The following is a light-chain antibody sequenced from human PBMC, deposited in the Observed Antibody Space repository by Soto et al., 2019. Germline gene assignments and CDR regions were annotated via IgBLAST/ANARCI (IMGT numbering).Light chain of an antibody. CDR2: GAS. J-gene: IGKJ1*01. Sequence: VMTQAPATLSVSPGERATLSCRASQTINNNVAWYQLKVGQAPRLLIYGASTRATDIPARFSGSGSGTEFTLTISSLQSEDFAVYYCQQYHDWPRTFGRGTKVDI. CDR1: QTINNN. CDR3: QQYHDWPRT. V-gene: IGKV3-15*01.